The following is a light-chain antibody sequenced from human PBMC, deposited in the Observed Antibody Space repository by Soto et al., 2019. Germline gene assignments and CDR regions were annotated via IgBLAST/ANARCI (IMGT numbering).Light chain of an antibody. CDR3: QQHYSTPYT. CDR1: QSVLYSSNNKNY. V-gene: IGKV4-1*01. Sequence: DIVMTQSPDSLAVSLGERATINCKSSQSVLYSSNNKNYLAWYQQKPGQPPKLLIYWASTRASGVPDRFSGSGSGTDFTLTISSLQAEDVAVYSCQQHYSTPYTFGQGTKLEIK. CDR2: WAS. J-gene: IGKJ2*01.